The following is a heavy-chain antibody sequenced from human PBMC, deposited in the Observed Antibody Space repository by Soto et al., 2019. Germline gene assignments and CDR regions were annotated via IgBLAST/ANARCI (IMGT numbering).Heavy chain of an antibody. Sequence: QVQLVESGGGVVQPGRSLRLSCAASGFTFSSYAMHWVRQAPGKGLEWVAVISYDGSNKYYADSVKGRFTISRDNSKNTLYLQMNSLRAEDTAVYYCARDGRKITVIVVAPLIWGQGTLVTVSS. V-gene: IGHV3-30-3*01. J-gene: IGHJ4*02. D-gene: IGHD3-22*01. CDR3: ARDGRKITVIVVAPLI. CDR1: GFTFSSYA. CDR2: ISYDGSNK.